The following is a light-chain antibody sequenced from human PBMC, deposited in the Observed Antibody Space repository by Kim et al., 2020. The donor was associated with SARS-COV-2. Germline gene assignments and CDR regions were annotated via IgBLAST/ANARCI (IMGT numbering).Light chain of an antibody. CDR3: QLYNTSARFT. V-gene: IGKV3-20*01. J-gene: IGKJ3*01. CDR2: GAS. CDR1: QTVNSNF. Sequence: EIVLTQSPATLSLSPGERATLSCRASQTVNSNFLAWYQQKPGQAPRLLIYGASSRATGIPDRFSGSGSGTDFTLAISRLEPEDFAVYYCQLYNTSARFTFGPGTKVDIK.